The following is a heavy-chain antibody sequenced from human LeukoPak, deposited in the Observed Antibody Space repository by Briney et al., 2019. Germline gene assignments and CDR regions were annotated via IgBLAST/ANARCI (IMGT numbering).Heavy chain of an antibody. J-gene: IGHJ4*02. CDR3: ARSSGSYYMDY. CDR2: ISYDGSNK. CDR1: GFTFSSYA. D-gene: IGHD3-10*01. V-gene: IGHV3-30*04. Sequence: GGSLRLSCAASGFTFSSYAMHWVRQAPGKGLEWVAVISYDGSNKYYADSVKGRFTISRDNSKNTLYLQMNSLRAEDTAVYYCARSSGSYYMDYWGQGTLVTVSS.